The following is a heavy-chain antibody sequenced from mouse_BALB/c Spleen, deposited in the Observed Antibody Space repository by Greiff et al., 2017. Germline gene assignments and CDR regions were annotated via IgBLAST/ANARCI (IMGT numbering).Heavy chain of an antibody. CDR1: GFNIKDYY. CDR2: IDPENGNT. D-gene: IGHD2-10*02. V-gene: IGHV14-1*02. CDR3: ASEYGNYRYFDV. Sequence: VQLQQSGAELVRPGALVKLSCKASGFNIKDYYMHWVKQRPEQGLEWIGWIDPENGNTIYDPKFQGKASITADTSSNTAYLQLSSLTSEDTAVYYCASEYGNYRYFDVWGAGTTVTVSS. J-gene: IGHJ1*01.